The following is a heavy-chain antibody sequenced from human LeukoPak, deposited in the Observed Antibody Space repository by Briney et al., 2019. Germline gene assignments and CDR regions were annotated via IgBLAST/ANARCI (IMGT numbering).Heavy chain of an antibody. Sequence: PGGSLRLSCAASGFTFESYTIHWVRQAPGKGLEWVSYSSSRSSTIYYADSVKGRFTISRDNAKNSLYLQMNSLRDEDTAVYYCARVWDYDILTGRHYYYYGMDVWGQGTTVTVSS. J-gene: IGHJ6*02. CDR2: SSSRSSTI. D-gene: IGHD3-9*01. CDR3: ARVWDYDILTGRHYYYYGMDV. V-gene: IGHV3-48*02. CDR1: GFTFESYT.